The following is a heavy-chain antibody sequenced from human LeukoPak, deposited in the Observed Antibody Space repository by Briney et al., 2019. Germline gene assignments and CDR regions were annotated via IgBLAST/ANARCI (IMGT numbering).Heavy chain of an antibody. Sequence: PGGSLRLSCAASGFTFSSYWMSWVRQAPGKGLQWVPNINQDGSEKYYVDSVKGRFTISRDNTKNSLYLQMNSLRAEDTAVYYCMREGVDVFDIWGQGTMVTVSS. CDR1: GFTFSSYW. J-gene: IGHJ3*02. CDR3: MREGVDVFDI. D-gene: IGHD3-10*01. V-gene: IGHV3-7*04. CDR2: INQDGSEK.